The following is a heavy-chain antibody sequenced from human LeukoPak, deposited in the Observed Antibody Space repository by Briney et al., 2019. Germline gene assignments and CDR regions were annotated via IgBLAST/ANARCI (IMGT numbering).Heavy chain of an antibody. V-gene: IGHV3-53*01. CDR1: GFTVSSNY. CDR2: IYSGGST. Sequence: GGSLRLSCAASGFTVSSNYMSWVRQAPGKGLEWVSVIYSGGSTYFADSVKGRFTISRDNSKNTLYLQMNSLRAEDTAVYYCVAYYGSGRSADWGQGTLVTVSS. D-gene: IGHD3-10*01. J-gene: IGHJ4*02. CDR3: VAYYGSGRSAD.